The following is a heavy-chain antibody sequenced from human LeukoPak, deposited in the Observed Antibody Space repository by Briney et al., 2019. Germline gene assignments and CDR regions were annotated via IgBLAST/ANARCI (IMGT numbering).Heavy chain of an antibody. Sequence: GGSLRLSCAASGFTVSSNYMSWVCQAPGKGLEWVSVIYSGGSTYYADSVKGRFTISRDNSKNTLYPQMNSLRAEDTAVYYCARDLDYDHRGQGTLVTVSS. CDR1: GFTVSSNY. CDR3: ARDLDYDH. D-gene: IGHD3/OR15-3a*01. CDR2: IYSGGST. V-gene: IGHV3-53*01. J-gene: IGHJ4*02.